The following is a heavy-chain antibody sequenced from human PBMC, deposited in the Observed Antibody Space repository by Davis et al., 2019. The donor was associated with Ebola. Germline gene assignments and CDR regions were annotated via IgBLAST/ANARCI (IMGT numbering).Heavy chain of an antibody. CDR3: ARVVHIVVVPAFDP. CDR2: INPNSGGT. J-gene: IGHJ5*02. Sequence: ASVKVSCKASGYTFTGYYMHWVRQAPGQGLEWMGWINPNSGGTNYAQKFQGRVTMTRDTSISTAYMELSRLRSDDTAVYYCARVVHIVVVPAFDPWGQGTLVTVSS. V-gene: IGHV1-2*02. CDR1: GYTFTGYY. D-gene: IGHD2-2*01.